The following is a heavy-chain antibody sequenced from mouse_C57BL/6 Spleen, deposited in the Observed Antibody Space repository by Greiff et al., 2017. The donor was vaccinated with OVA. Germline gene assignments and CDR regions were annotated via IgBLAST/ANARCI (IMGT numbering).Heavy chain of an antibody. J-gene: IGHJ4*01. Sequence: EVMLVESGGGLVQPGGSLKLSCAASGFTFSDYYMYWVRQTPEKRLEWVAYISNGGGSTYYPDTVKGRFTISRNNAKNTLYLQMSRLKSEDTAMYYCARQDRYSNYDYAMDYWGQGTSVTVSS. V-gene: IGHV5-12*01. CDR1: GFTFSDYY. D-gene: IGHD2-5*01. CDR3: ARQDRYSNYDYAMDY. CDR2: ISNGGGST.